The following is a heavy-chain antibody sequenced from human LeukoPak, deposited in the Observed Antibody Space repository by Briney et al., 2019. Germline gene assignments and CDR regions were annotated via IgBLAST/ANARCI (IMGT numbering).Heavy chain of an antibody. J-gene: IGHJ6*03. CDR3: ARDGRGYYYYYMDV. CDR2: IYTSGST. V-gene: IGHV4-61*02. D-gene: IGHD3-10*01. Sequence: PSETLSLTCTVSGGSISSGSYYWSWIRQPAGKGLEWIGRIYTSGSTNYNPSLKSRVTMSVDTSKNQFSLKLSSVTAADTAVYYCARDGRGYYYYYMDVWGKGTTVTISS. CDR1: GGSISSGSYY.